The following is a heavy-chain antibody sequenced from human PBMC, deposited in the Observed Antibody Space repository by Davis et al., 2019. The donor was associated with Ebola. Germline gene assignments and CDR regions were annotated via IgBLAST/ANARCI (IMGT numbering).Heavy chain of an antibody. CDR3: AKEGLEWLQLRTFYFDY. D-gene: IGHD5-24*01. V-gene: IGHV3-30*02. CDR1: GFTFSSYG. CDR2: IWYDGSNK. Sequence: GESLKISCAASGFTFSSYGMHWVRQAPGKGLEWVAVIWYDGSNKYYADSVKGRFTISRDNSKNTLYLQMNSLRAEDTAVYYCAKEGLEWLQLRTFYFDYWGQGTLVTVSS. J-gene: IGHJ4*02.